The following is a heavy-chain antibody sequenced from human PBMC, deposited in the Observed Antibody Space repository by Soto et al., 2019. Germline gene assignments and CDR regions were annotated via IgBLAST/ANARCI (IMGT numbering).Heavy chain of an antibody. CDR1: VYTFTHYA. Sequence: QVQLVQSGAEVKQPGASVKVSCKSSVYTFTHYAMHWVRQAPGQGLEWLGWINTDNGNTAFSPKFQGRVSITMDTSASTAYVDLSSLISEDTAVYYCARQGDSRILRDTFDMWGQGTLVTVAS. V-gene: IGHV1-3*04. D-gene: IGHD2-8*01. CDR2: INTDNGNT. J-gene: IGHJ3*02. CDR3: ARQGDSRILRDTFDM.